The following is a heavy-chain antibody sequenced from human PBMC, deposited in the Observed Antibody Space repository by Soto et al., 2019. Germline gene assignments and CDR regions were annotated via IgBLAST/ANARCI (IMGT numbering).Heavy chain of an antibody. V-gene: IGHV4-34*01. CDR2: INHSGST. Sequence: SETLSLTCAVYGGSFSGYYWIWIRQPPGKGLEWIVEINHSGSTNYNPSLKSRVTISVDTSKNQFSLKPSSVTAADTAVYYCARARTAVAGIFDYWGQGTLVTVSS. J-gene: IGHJ4*02. CDR1: GGSFSGYY. CDR3: ARARTAVAGIFDY. D-gene: IGHD6-19*01.